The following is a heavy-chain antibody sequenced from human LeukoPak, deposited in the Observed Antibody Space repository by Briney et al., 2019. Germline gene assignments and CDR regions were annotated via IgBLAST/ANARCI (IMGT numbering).Heavy chain of an antibody. D-gene: IGHD3-3*01. J-gene: IGHJ6*02. Sequence: ASVKVSCKASGYTFTSYDTNWVRQATGQGLEWMGWMNPNSGNTGYAQKFQGRVTMTRNTSISTAYMELSSLRSEDTAAYYCARGSRTVTIFGVVNSYYYGMDVWGQGTTVTVSS. CDR2: MNPNSGNT. CDR1: GYTFTSYD. V-gene: IGHV1-8*01. CDR3: ARGSRTVTIFGVVNSYYYGMDV.